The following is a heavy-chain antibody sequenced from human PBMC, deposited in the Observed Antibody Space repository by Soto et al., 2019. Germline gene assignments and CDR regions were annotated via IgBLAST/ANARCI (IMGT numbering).Heavy chain of an antibody. CDR1: GFSFSNYA. D-gene: IGHD3-3*01. V-gene: IGHV3-30-3*01. J-gene: IGHJ4*02. CDR3: ARDQAGDLYYFDY. Sequence: GGSLRLSCAASGFSFSNYAMHWVRQAPGKGLEWVAVISYDGSNKYYADSVKGRFTISRDNSKNTLYVQMNSLRAEDTAVYYCARDQAGDLYYFDYWGQGTLVTVSS. CDR2: ISYDGSNK.